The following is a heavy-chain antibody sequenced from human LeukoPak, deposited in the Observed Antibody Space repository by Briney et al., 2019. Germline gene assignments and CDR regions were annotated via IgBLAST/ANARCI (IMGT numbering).Heavy chain of an antibody. CDR1: GGTFSSYA. CDR2: TIPIFGTA. CDR3: ARDTTSIAYCGGDCYSDAFDI. D-gene: IGHD2-21*01. V-gene: IGHV1-69*01. J-gene: IGHJ3*02. Sequence: SVKVSCKASGGTFSSYAISWVRQAPGQGLEWMGGTIPIFGTANYAQKFQGRVTITADESTSTAYMELSILGSEDTAVYYCARDTTSIAYCGGDCYSDAFDIWGQGTMVTVSS.